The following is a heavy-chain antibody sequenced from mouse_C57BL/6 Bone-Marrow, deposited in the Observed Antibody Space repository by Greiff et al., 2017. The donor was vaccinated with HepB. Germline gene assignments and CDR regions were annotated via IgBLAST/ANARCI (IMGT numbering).Heavy chain of an antibody. CDR3: ARGEVTTVVDLFDY. CDR2: IYPGSGST. D-gene: IGHD1-1*01. CDR1: GYTFTSYW. J-gene: IGHJ2*01. Sequence: VQLQQPGAELLKPGASVKMSCKASGYTFTSYWITWVKQRPGQGLEWIGDIYPGSGSTNYNEKFKSKATLTVDTSSSTAYMQLSSLTSEDSAVYYCARGEVTTVVDLFDYWGQGTTLTVSS. V-gene: IGHV1-55*01.